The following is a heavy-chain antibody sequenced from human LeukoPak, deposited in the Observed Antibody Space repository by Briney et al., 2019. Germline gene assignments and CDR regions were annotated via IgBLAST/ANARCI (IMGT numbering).Heavy chain of an antibody. CDR1: GFTFSSYA. CDR3: AKDGRASDRYYYDSSGYYHDY. V-gene: IGHV3-23*01. Sequence: QSGGSLRLSCAASGFTFSSYAMSWVRQAPGKGLEWVSAISGSGGSTYYADSVKGRFTISRDNSKNTLYLQMNSLRAEDTAVYYCAKDGRASDRYYYDSSGYYHDYWGQGTLVTVSS. D-gene: IGHD3-22*01. J-gene: IGHJ4*02. CDR2: ISGSGGST.